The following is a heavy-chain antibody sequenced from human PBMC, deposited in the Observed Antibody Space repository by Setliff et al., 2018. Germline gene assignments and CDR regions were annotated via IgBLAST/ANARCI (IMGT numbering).Heavy chain of an antibody. D-gene: IGHD3-3*01. CDR2: IYSGGST. Sequence: PGGSLRLSCAASGFTVSSNYMSWVRQAPGKGLEWVSVIYSGGSTYYADSVKGRFTISRDNSKNTLYLQMNSLRAEDTAVYYCARRETYYNFWSGYYAYWGQGTLVTVSS. CDR3: ARRETYYNFWSGYYAY. CDR1: GFTVSSNY. J-gene: IGHJ4*02. V-gene: IGHV3-66*01.